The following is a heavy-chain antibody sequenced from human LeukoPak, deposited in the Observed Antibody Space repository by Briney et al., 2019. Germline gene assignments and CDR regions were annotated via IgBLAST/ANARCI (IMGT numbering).Heavy chain of an antibody. D-gene: IGHD3-22*01. CDR3: ARDPDYNDSA. CDR2: ISGSGGST. CDR1: GFTFSSYA. J-gene: IGHJ4*02. V-gene: IGHV3-23*01. Sequence: GGSLRLSCAASGFTFSSYAMSWVRQAPGKGLEWVSAISGSGGSTYYADSVKDRFTISRDNSKNTLYLQMNSLRADDTAVYYCARDPDYNDSAWGQGTLVTVSS.